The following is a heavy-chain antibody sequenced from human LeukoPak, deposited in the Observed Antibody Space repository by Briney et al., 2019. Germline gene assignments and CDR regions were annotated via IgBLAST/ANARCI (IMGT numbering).Heavy chain of an antibody. CDR1: GGTFSSYA. D-gene: IGHD4-23*01. Sequence: ASVKVSCKASGGTFSSYAISWVRQAPGQGLEWMGRIIPILGIANYAQKLQGRVTMTTDTSTSTAYMELRSLGSDDTAVYYCARISVAGDHWGQGTLVTVSS. J-gene: IGHJ4*02. CDR3: ARISVAGDH. CDR2: IIPILGIA. V-gene: IGHV1-69*04.